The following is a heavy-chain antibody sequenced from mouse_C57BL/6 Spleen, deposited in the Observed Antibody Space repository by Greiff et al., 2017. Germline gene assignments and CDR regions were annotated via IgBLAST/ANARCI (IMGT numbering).Heavy chain of an antibody. CDR2: IYPGDGDT. Sequence: QVQLQQSGPELVKPGASVKISCKASGYAFSSSWMNWVKQRPGKGLEWIGRIYPGDGDTSYNRKFKGKATLTADKSSSTAYMQLSSLTSADSAVYFCAPFDYYAMDYWGQGTSVTVSS. CDR1: GYAFSSSW. CDR3: APFDYYAMDY. J-gene: IGHJ4*01. V-gene: IGHV1-82*01.